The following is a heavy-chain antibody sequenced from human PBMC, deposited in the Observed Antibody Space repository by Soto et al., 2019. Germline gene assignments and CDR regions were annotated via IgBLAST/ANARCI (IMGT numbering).Heavy chain of an antibody. Sequence: GGSLRLSCAASGFTFSSYAMSWVRQAPGKGLEWVSAISGSGGSTYYADSVKGRFTISRDNSKNTLYLQMNSLRAEDTAVYYCAKDLDIVVVVAATSFDYWGQGTLVTVSS. V-gene: IGHV3-23*01. CDR1: GFTFSSYA. CDR2: ISGSGGST. D-gene: IGHD2-15*01. CDR3: AKDLDIVVVVAATSFDY. J-gene: IGHJ4*02.